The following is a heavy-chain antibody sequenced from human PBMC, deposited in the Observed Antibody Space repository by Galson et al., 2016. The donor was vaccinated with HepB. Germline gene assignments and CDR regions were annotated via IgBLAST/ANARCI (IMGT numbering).Heavy chain of an antibody. CDR3: AKDTARYCSSTSCSYGMDV. D-gene: IGHD2-2*01. CDR1: GFTFSSYG. V-gene: IGHV3-30*18. Sequence: SLRLSCAASGFTFSSYGMHWVRQAPGKGLEWVAVIAYDGSNKYYADSVKGRFTISRDNSENTLYLQMNSLRAEDTAVYYCAKDTARYCSSTSCSYGMDVWGQGTTVTVSS. J-gene: IGHJ6*02. CDR2: IAYDGSNK.